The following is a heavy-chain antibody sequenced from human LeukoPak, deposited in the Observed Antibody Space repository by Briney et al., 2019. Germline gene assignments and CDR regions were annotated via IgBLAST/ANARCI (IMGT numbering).Heavy chain of an antibody. V-gene: IGHV1-2*06. CDR2: INPNSGGT. CDR1: EYTFTGYY. CDR3: ARDRGGYCSRANCRAGWFDP. D-gene: IGHD2-2*01. Sequence: ASVKVSCKGSEYTFTGYYMHWVRQAPGQGLEWMGRINPNSGGTDYAQKFQGRVTMTRDTSISTAYMELSRLRSDDTAVYYCARDRGGYCSRANCRAGWFDPWGQGTLVTVSS. J-gene: IGHJ5*02.